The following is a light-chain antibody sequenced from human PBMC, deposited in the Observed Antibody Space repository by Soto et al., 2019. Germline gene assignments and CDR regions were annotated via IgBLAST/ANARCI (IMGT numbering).Light chain of an antibody. J-gene: IGKJ1*01. Sequence: DIHVTQSPSSVSASVVDSVTITCRASQTISSWLAWYQQKPGTAPKLLIYHASTLESGVPSRFSGSGSGTEFTLTIRRMQPDAFATYYCQQYNSYSFGHGTKVDIK. CDR2: HAS. CDR1: QTISSW. CDR3: QQYNSYS. V-gene: IGKV1-5*01.